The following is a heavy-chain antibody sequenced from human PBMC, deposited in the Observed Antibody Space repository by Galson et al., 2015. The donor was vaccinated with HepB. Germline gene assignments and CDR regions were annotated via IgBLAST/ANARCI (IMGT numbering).Heavy chain of an antibody. CDR1: GFIFSDHH. J-gene: IGHJ4*02. Sequence: SLRLSCAASGFIFSDHHMDWVRQAPGKGLEWVGRTANKDNSYTTGHAASVKGRFTVSRDESKNSLYLQMNSLKTEDTAVYYCARLTGTAFDYWGQGTLVTVSS. V-gene: IGHV3-72*01. CDR2: TANKDNSYTT. CDR3: ARLTGTAFDY. D-gene: IGHD3-9*01.